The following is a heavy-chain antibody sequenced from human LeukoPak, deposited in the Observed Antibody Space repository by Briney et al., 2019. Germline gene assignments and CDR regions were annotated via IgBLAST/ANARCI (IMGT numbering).Heavy chain of an antibody. Sequence: PSETLSLTCDASGDSITSSNWWSWVRQSPEKGLEWIGEINHSGTTHYNPSFKRRVTISADKSSNQFSLKVRSVTAADTAVYFCVAYTAGSQIDYWGQGTLVTVSS. CDR3: VAYTAGSQIDY. V-gene: IGHV4/OR15-8*01. CDR2: INHSGTT. D-gene: IGHD2-2*02. CDR1: GDSITSSNW. J-gene: IGHJ4*02.